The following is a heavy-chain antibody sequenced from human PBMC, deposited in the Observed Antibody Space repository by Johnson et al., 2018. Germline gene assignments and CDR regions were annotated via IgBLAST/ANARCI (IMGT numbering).Heavy chain of an antibody. V-gene: IGHV4-34*01. CDR2: INHSGRT. J-gene: IGHJ6*02. D-gene: IGHD1-14*01. Sequence: QVQLVQWGAGLLKPSETLSLTCAVYGGSFSGYYWSWIRQPPGKGLEWIGEINHSGRTNYNPSLKSRVTISVDKSNNKLSLKLSPVTAADTAVYYCATGRVLTPRSYYYYGMDVWGQGTTVTVSS. CDR1: GGSFSGYY. CDR3: ATGRVLTPRSYYYYGMDV.